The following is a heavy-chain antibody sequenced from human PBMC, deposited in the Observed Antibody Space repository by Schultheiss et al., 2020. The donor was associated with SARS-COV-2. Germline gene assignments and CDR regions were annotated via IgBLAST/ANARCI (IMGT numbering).Heavy chain of an antibody. J-gene: IGHJ4*02. D-gene: IGHD6-19*01. V-gene: IGHV3-30*02. Sequence: GGSLRLSCAASGFTFSSYAMSWVRQAPGKGLEWVAFIRYDGSNKYYADSVKGRFTISRDNSKNTLYLQMNSLRAEDTAVYYCAKDRAVAGNYFDYWGQGTLVTSPQ. CDR1: GFTFSSYA. CDR3: AKDRAVAGNYFDY. CDR2: IRYDGSNK.